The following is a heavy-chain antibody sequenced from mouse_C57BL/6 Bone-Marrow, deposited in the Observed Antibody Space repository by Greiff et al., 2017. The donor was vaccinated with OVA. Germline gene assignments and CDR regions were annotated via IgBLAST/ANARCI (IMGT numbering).Heavy chain of an antibody. D-gene: IGHD2-3*01. J-gene: IGHJ4*01. CDR3: ARPLYDGYLYYAMDY. V-gene: IGHV5-12*01. Sequence: EVQLVESGGGLVQPGGSLKLSCAASGFTFSDYYMYWVRQTPEKRLEWVAYISNGGGSTYYPDTVKGRFTISRDNAKNTLYLQMSRLKSEDTAMYYCARPLYDGYLYYAMDYWGQGTSVTVSS. CDR2: ISNGGGST. CDR1: GFTFSDYY.